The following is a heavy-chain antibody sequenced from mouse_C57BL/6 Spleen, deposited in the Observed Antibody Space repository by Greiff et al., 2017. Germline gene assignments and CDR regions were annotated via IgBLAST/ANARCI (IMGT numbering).Heavy chain of an antibody. CDR1: GFTFSDFY. J-gene: IGHJ1*03. Sequence: EVQVVESGGGLVQSGRSLRLSCATSGFTFSDFYMEWVRQAPGKGLEWIAASRNKANDYTTEYSASVKGRFIVSRDTSQSILYLQMNAVRAEDTAIYYCARDGYYWYFDVWGTGTTVTVSS. CDR3: ARDGYYWYFDV. V-gene: IGHV7-1*01. CDR2: SRNKANDYTT.